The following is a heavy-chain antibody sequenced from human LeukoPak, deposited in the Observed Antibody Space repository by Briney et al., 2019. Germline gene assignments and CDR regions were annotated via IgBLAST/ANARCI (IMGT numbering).Heavy chain of an antibody. Sequence: SETLSLTCAVYGGSFSGYYWSWIRQPPGKGLEWIGEINHSGSTNYNPSLKSRVTISVDTSKNQFSLKLSSVIAADTAVYYCARAKAHYDYVWGSYRAQHFFDYRGQGTLVTVSS. CDR3: ARAKAHYDYVWGSYRAQHFFDY. J-gene: IGHJ4*02. CDR2: INHSGST. D-gene: IGHD3-16*02. V-gene: IGHV4-34*01. CDR1: GGSFSGYY.